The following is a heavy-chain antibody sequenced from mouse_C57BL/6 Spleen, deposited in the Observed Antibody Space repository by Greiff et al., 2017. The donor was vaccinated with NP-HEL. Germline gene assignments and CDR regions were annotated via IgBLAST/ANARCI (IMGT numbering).Heavy chain of an antibody. V-gene: IGHV3-1*01. J-gene: IGHJ4*01. CDR2: ISYSGST. D-gene: IGHD2-12*01. CDR3: ARADYMDYYAMDY. CDR1: GYSITSGYD. Sequence: VQLKESGPGMVKPSQSLSLTCTVTGYSITSGYDWHWIRHFPGNKLEWMGYISYSGSTNYNPSLKSRISITHDTSKNHFFLKLNSVTTEDTATYYCARADYMDYYAMDYWGQGTSVTVSS.